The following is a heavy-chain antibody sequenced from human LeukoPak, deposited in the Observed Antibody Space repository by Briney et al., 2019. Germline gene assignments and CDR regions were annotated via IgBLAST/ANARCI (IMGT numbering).Heavy chain of an antibody. Sequence: ASVKVSCKASGYTFTGYYMHWVRQAPGQGLEWMGWINPNSGGTNYAQKFQGRVTMTRDTSISTAYVELSRLRSDDTAVYYCARVRDYYDSSGPFDYWGQGTLVTVSS. CDR1: GYTFTGYY. CDR2: INPNSGGT. D-gene: IGHD3-22*01. J-gene: IGHJ4*02. V-gene: IGHV1-2*02. CDR3: ARVRDYYDSSGPFDY.